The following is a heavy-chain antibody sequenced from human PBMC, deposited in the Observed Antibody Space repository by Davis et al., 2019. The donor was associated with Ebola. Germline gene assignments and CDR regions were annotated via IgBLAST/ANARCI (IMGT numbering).Heavy chain of an antibody. Sequence: GESLKISCVASGFTVSGNDMSWVRQAPGKGLEWVSVISSSASFTYYADSVKGRFTISRDNSKSTLYLQMNSLRAEDTAVYYCAKRMAGGLGATLRYPGDYVLYLWGQGTTVTVSS. J-gene: IGHJ6*02. CDR2: ISSSASFT. D-gene: IGHD1-26*01. CDR1: GFTVSGND. V-gene: IGHV3-23*01. CDR3: AKRMAGGLGATLRYPGDYVLYL.